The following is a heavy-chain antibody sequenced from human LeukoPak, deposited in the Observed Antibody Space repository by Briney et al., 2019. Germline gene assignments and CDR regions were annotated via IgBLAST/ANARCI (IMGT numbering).Heavy chain of an antibody. Sequence: GASVKVSCKASGYTFTSYYMHWVRQAPGQGLEWMGWINPNSGGTNYAQKFQGRVTMTRDTSISAAYMELSRLRSDDTAVYYCATTISSCWYGGAFDIWGQGTMVSVSS. D-gene: IGHD6-19*01. CDR2: INPNSGGT. J-gene: IGHJ3*02. CDR3: ATTISSCWYGGAFDI. V-gene: IGHV1-2*02. CDR1: GYTFTSYY.